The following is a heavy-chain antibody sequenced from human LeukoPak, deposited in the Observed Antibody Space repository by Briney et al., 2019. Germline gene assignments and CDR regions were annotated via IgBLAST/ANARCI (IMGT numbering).Heavy chain of an antibody. D-gene: IGHD3-22*01. V-gene: IGHV3-53*01. CDR2: IYKDGRT. Sequence: PGGSLRLSCAASGFVFSTNYMTWVRQPPGKGLEWVSVIYKDGRTFYADSVKGRFTISGDNSKNTVYLQMSSLRVEDTAVYYCAKSLTYYHENSDSIWGQGTLVTVSS. CDR3: AKSLTYYHENSDSI. J-gene: IGHJ4*02. CDR1: GFVFSTNY.